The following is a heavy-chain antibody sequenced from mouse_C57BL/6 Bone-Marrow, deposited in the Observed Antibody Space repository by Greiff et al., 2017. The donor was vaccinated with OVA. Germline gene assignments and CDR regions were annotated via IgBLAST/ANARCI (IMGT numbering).Heavy chain of an antibody. CDR3: AREGGIYYYGSSNYFDY. V-gene: IGHV3-6*01. CDR2: ISYDGSN. J-gene: IGHJ2*01. Sequence: EVKLQESGPGLVKPSQSLSLTCSVTGYSITSGYYWNWIRQFPGNKLEWMGNISYDGSNNYKHSLKNRISITRDKPKKQFFLMLNSVTTADTATCYCAREGGIYYYGSSNYFDYWGQGTTLTVSS. D-gene: IGHD1-1*01. CDR1: GYSITSGYY.